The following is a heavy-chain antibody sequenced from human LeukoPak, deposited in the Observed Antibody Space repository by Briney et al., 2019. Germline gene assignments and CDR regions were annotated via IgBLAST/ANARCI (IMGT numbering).Heavy chain of an antibody. CDR1: GFTFYDYA. V-gene: IGHV3-9*01. CDR2: ISYNSNRI. J-gene: IGHJ4*02. Sequence: PGGSLRLSCAASGFTFYDYAMQWVGQAPGKGLEWVSGISYNSNRIDYADSVKGRFTISRDNAKSSLYLQMNELTTEDTAFYYCAKVGNQWGEYDHWGQGVLVTVSS. CDR3: AKVGNQWGEYDH. D-gene: IGHD3-10*01.